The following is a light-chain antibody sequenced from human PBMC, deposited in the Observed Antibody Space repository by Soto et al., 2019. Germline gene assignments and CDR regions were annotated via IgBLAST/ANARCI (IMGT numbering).Light chain of an antibody. J-gene: IGLJ1*01. CDR2: AVS. V-gene: IGLV2-11*01. Sequence: QAVVTQPRSVSGSPGQSVTISCTGTSSDVGGYNYVSWYQQHPGKAPKLMIYAVSKRPSGVPDRFSGSKSGNTASLTISGLQAEDEADYYCCSYAGSYVFGTGTKVTVL. CDR1: SSDVGGYNY. CDR3: CSYAGSYV.